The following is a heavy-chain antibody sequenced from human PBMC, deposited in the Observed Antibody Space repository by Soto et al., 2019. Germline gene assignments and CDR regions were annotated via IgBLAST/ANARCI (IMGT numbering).Heavy chain of an antibody. CDR3: AKLMHHYDSSGFGVGS. CDR1: GFTFSSYG. V-gene: IGHV3-30*18. Sequence: QVQLVESGGGVVQPGGSLRLSCAASGFTFSSYGMQWVRQAPGKGLEWVTFVSYGGSNQYYIDSVKGRFTISRDDFKRIVYLQMNSVRPEDTAVYYCAKLMHHYDSSGFGVGSWGQGALVTVSS. D-gene: IGHD3-22*01. CDR2: VSYGGSNQ. J-gene: IGHJ4*02.